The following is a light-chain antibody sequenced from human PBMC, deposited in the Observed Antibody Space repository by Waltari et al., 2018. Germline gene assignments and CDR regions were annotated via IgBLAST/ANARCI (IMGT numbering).Light chain of an antibody. CDR1: QSVSGH. CDR3: QQYYDWPPWT. CDR2: GAF. V-gene: IGKV3D-15*01. J-gene: IGKJ1*01. Sequence: EIVMTQPPATLSVSPGDRATLSCRASQSVSGHLAWYQQKPGQAPRLIIHGAFTRATSIPASFSGSGSGTEFALTISSLQSEDFAIYYCQQYYDWPPWTFGQGTKVEL.